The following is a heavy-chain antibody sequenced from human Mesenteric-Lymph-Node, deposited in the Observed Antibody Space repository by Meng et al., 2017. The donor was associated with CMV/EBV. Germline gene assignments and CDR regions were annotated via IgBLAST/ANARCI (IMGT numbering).Heavy chain of an antibody. Sequence: QRQLQGRGHRLGKPSKTLSLKCLVSGGSISSSWHYWGWIRQPPGKGLEWIGSIFYSGSAHYNPALESRVTISIDKSKNEFFLNLGSVTAADTAMYFCARDTLTYSYGPGWIDPWGQGTLVTVSS. CDR3: ARDTLTYSYGPGWIDP. J-gene: IGHJ5*02. D-gene: IGHD3-10*01. CDR2: IFYSGSA. V-gene: IGHV4-39*02. CDR1: GGSISSSWHY.